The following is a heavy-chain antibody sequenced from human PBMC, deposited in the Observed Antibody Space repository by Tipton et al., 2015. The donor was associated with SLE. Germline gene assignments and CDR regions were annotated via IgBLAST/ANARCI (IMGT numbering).Heavy chain of an antibody. D-gene: IGHD3-16*01. J-gene: IGHJ4*02. V-gene: IGHV4-31*03. CDR3: ARAGTEDDFGVFDY. CDR2: IYYSGNT. CDR1: EGSISSGGYY. Sequence: TLSLTCTVSEGSISSGGYYWSWIRQHPGKGLEWIGYIYYSGNTYYNPTLKSRVTISGDTSKNQFSLKLTSVTAADTAMYYCARAGTEDDFGVFDYWGQGTPVTVAS.